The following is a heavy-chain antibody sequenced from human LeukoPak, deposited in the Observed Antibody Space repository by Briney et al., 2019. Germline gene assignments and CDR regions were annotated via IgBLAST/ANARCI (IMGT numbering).Heavy chain of an antibody. CDR3: AKGSAAGRPYYFDS. J-gene: IGHJ4*02. CDR1: GFTFGSYA. CDR2: ISDSGGST. V-gene: IGHV3-23*01. D-gene: IGHD6-6*01. Sequence: HPGGSLRLSCAASGFTFGSYAMSWVRQAPGKGLEWVSAISDSGGSTYYADSVEGRFIISRDSSKNTLYLQMHSLRAEDTAVYYCAKGSAAGRPYYFDSWGQGTLVTVSS.